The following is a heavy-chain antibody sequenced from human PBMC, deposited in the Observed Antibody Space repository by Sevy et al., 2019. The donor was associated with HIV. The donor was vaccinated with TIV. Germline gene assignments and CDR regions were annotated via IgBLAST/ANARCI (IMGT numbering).Heavy chain of an antibody. J-gene: IGHJ5*02. CDR3: AGHRAPYCSGGSCFSGNWFDT. V-gene: IGHV4-39*01. D-gene: IGHD2-15*01. Sequence: SETLSLTCTVSGDSISSSDYYWGWVRQPPGKGLEWIGSIYYSGDTYYNPSLKSRLTTSVDTSKNQFSLRLSSVTAADTAVFYCAGHRAPYCSGGSCFSGNWFDTWGQGTLVTVSS. CDR2: IYYSGDT. CDR1: GDSISSSDYY.